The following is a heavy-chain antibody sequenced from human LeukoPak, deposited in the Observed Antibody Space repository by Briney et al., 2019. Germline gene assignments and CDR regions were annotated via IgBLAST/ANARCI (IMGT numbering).Heavy chain of an antibody. V-gene: IGHV3-23*01. CDR3: AKDLYSSGWFYYYYGMDV. D-gene: IGHD6-19*01. J-gene: IGHJ6*02. CDR1: GFTFSSYA. CDR2: ISGSGGST. Sequence: GGSLRLSRAASGFTFSSYAMSWVRQAPGKGLEWVSAISGSGGSTYYADSVKGRFTISRDNSKNTLYLQMNSLRAEDTAVYYCAKDLYSSGWFYYYYGMDVWGQGTTVTVSS.